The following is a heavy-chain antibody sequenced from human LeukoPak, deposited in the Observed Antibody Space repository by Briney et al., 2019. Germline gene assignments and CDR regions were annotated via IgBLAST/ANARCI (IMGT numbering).Heavy chain of an antibody. J-gene: IGHJ4*02. CDR1: GGSISSGGYY. Sequence: SQTLSLTCTVSGGSISSGGYYWSWIRQPPGKGLEWIGYIYYSGSTNYNPSLKSRVTISVDTSKNQFSLKLSSVTAADTAVYYCASQSQTGDPTLDYWGQGTLVTVSS. CDR3: ASQSQTGDPTLDY. V-gene: IGHV4-61*08. CDR2: IYYSGST. D-gene: IGHD7-27*01.